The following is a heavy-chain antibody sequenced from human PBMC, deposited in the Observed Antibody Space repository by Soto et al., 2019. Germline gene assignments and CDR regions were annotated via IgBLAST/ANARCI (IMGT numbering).Heavy chain of an antibody. CDR3: AKGRSVLPTAVPFDH. J-gene: IGHJ4*02. V-gene: IGHV3-9*03. Sequence: EVQLVESGGGLVQPGGSLRLSCAASGFKFDDYAMHWVRQAPGKGLEWVSGISWNSGRINYAASVKGRFTISRDNANDSLFLPMQSLRPEDIALYYCAKGRSVLPTAVPFDHWGPGTLVTVSS. CDR2: ISWNSGRI. D-gene: IGHD2-2*01. CDR1: GFKFDDYA.